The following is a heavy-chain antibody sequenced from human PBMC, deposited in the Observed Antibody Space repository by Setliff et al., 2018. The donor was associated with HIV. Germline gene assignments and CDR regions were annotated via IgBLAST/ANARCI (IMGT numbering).Heavy chain of an antibody. V-gene: IGHV4-59*01. CDR2: IYYSGST. J-gene: IGHJ6*03. CDR3: ARGGYSSGWSDMGV. D-gene: IGHD6-19*01. Sequence: PSETLSLTCTVSGGSISSYYWSWIRQPPGKGLEWIGYIYYSGSTNYNPSLKSRVTISVDTSKNQFSLKLSSVTAADTAVYYCARGGYSSGWSDMGVWGKGTTVTVSS. CDR1: GGSISSYY.